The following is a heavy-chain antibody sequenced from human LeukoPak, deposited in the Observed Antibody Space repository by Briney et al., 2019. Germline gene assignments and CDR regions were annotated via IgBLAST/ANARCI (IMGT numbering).Heavy chain of an antibody. Sequence: PGGSLRLSCAASGFTFSSYGMHWVRQAPGKGLEWVAVISYDGSNKYYADSVKGRFTISRDNSKNTLYLQMNSLRAEDTAVYYCAKVSPQGGYDQYFGYWGREPWSPSPQ. J-gene: IGHJ4*02. CDR2: ISYDGSNK. CDR1: GFTFSSYG. V-gene: IGHV3-30*18. CDR3: AKVSPQGGYDQYFGY. D-gene: IGHD5-12*01.